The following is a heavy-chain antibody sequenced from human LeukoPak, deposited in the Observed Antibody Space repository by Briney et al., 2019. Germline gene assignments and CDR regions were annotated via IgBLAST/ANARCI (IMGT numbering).Heavy chain of an antibody. CDR3: ARYVWGSYPTFEDY. J-gene: IGHJ4*02. D-gene: IGHD3-16*02. CDR1: GGSITSYH. Sequence: PSETLSLTCTVSGGSITSYHWSWIRQPPGKGLEWIGYIYYSGSTNYNPSLKSRVTISVDTSKNQFSLSLSSLTAADTAVYYCARYVWGSYPTFEDYWGQGTLVTVSS. CDR2: IYYSGST. V-gene: IGHV4-59*01.